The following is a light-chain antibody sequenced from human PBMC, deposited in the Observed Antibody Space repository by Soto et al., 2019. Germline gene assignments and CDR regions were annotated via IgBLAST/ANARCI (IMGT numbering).Light chain of an antibody. CDR1: QSISSW. V-gene: IGKV1-5*03. CDR2: KAS. J-gene: IGKJ1*01. Sequence: DIQMTQSPSTLSASVGDRVTITCRASQSISSWLAWYQQKPGKAPNLLYYKASILESGVPSRFSGSGSGTEFTLTISSLQSDDFATYYCQQYNTYWTFGQGTKVEIK. CDR3: QQYNTYWT.